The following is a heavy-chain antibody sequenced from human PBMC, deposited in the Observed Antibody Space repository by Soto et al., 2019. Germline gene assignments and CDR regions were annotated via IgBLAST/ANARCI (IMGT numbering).Heavy chain of an antibody. Sequence: GGSLRLSCAASGFTFSSYAMHWVRQAPGKGLEWVAVISYDGSNKYYADSVKGRFTISRDNSKNTLYLQMNSLRAEDTAVYYCAREYFDWRDRGYYYMDVWGKGTTVTVYS. CDR1: GFTFSSYA. V-gene: IGHV3-30-3*01. CDR2: ISYDGSNK. J-gene: IGHJ6*03. D-gene: IGHD3-9*01. CDR3: AREYFDWRDRGYYYMDV.